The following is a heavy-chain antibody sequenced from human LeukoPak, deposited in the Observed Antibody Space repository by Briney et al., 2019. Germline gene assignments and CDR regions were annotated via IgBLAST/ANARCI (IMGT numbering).Heavy chain of an antibody. CDR2: IYGGGST. Sequence: GGSLRLSCAASEFSVGSNYMTWVRQAPGKGLEWVSLIYGGGSTYYADSVEGRFTISRDNAKNSLYLQMNSLRAEDTAVYYCARDAVRGYYDSSGYYPLDYWGQGTLVTVSS. CDR1: EFSVGSNY. D-gene: IGHD3-22*01. J-gene: IGHJ4*02. V-gene: IGHV3-66*01. CDR3: ARDAVRGYYDSSGYYPLDY.